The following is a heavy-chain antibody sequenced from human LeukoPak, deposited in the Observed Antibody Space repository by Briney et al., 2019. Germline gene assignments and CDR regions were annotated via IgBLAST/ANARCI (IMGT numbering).Heavy chain of an antibody. J-gene: IGHJ4*02. CDR1: GFTFSSYA. D-gene: IGHD4-17*01. V-gene: IGHV3-30*04. CDR3: ASGGLDYAESFDY. CDR2: ISYDGSNK. Sequence: GGSLRLSCAASGFTFSSYAMHWVRQAPGKGLEWVAVISYDGSNKYYADSVKGRFTISRDNSKNTLYLQMNSLRAEDTAVYYCASGGLDYAESFDYWGQGTLVTVSS.